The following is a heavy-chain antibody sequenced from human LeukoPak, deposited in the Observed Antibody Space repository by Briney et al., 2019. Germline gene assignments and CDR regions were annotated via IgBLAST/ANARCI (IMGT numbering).Heavy chain of an antibody. CDR2: MDYSGST. Sequence: SETLSLTCTVSGGSISDYYWTWIRQSPGTGLEWIGYMDYSGSTAYNPSLKSRVTISIDTSKKQFSLELSSVTAADTAVYYCAGCRFDCSSTSCYLCGAFDIWGQGTMVTVSS. V-gene: IGHV4-59*12. D-gene: IGHD2-2*01. CDR1: GGSISDYY. CDR3: AGCRFDCSSTSCYLCGAFDI. J-gene: IGHJ3*02.